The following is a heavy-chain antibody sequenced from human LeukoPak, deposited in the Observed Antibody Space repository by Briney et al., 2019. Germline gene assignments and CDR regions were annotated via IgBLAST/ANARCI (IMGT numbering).Heavy chain of an antibody. CDR2: IIPIFGTA. CDR1: GGTFSSYA. J-gene: IGHJ5*02. Sequence: SVKVSCKASGGTFSSYAISWVRQAPGQGLEWMGGIIPIFGTANYAQKFQGRVTITADEPTSTAYMELSSLRSEDTAVYYCARGAYGSGSYSVQWFDPWGQGTLVTVSS. V-gene: IGHV1-69*13. CDR3: ARGAYGSGSYSVQWFDP. D-gene: IGHD3-10*01.